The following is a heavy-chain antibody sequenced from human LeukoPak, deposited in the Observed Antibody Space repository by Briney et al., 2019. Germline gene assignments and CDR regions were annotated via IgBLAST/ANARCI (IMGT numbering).Heavy chain of an antibody. CDR3: AKDRRLPWDYFDS. J-gene: IGHJ4*02. D-gene: IGHD5-12*01. CDR1: GFTFSSYA. Sequence: GGSLRLSCAASGFTFSSYAMSWFRQAPGRGLEWVSAIDGSGGSTYYADSVKGRFTISRDNSKNTQYLQMNSLRAEDTAIYYCAKDRRLPWDYFDSWGQGTLVTVSS. V-gene: IGHV3-23*01. CDR2: IDGSGGST.